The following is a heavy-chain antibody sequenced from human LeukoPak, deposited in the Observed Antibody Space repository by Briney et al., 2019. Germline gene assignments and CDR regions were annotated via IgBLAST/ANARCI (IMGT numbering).Heavy chain of an antibody. D-gene: IGHD3-22*01. CDR2: INAGNGNT. CDR3: ARGRYYYDSSGLGGYFDY. J-gene: IGHJ4*02. V-gene: IGHV1-3*03. CDR1: GYTFTSYA. Sequence: ASVKVSCKASGYTFTSYAMHWVRQAPGQRLEWMGWINAGNGNTKYSQEFQGRVTITRDTSASTAYMELSSLRSEDMAVYYCARGRYYYDSSGLGGYFDYWGQGTLVTVSS.